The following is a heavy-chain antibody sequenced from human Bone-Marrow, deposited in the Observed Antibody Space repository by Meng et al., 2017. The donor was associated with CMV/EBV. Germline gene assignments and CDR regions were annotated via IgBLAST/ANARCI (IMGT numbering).Heavy chain of an antibody. CDR1: GFTLSVYG. CDR2: IGFDGSNT. CDR3: AQDQSGDYNYGMDV. J-gene: IGHJ6*02. Sequence: GGSLRLSCAASGFTLSVYGMHWVRQAPGKGLEWVAVIGFDGSNTYYVDSVKGRFTISRDNYKNTLFLQMTSLRAEDSAVYYCAQDQSGDYNYGMDVWGQGTTVTVSS. D-gene: IGHD3/OR15-3a*01. V-gene: IGHV3-33*06.